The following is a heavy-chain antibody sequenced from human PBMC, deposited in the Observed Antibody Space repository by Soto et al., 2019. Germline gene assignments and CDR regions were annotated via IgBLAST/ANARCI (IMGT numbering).Heavy chain of an antibody. J-gene: IGHJ5*02. CDR2: ISASGIST. Sequence: EVQLLESGGGLVQPGGPPGFSCAVSGFPFITYALGWFRRAPGKGLEWGPAISASGISTNYADSGKARYTTSRDNSRNTVYLQMNSLRAEDTAVYYCARNVWELLRGFDPWGQGTLVTVSS. CDR1: GFPFITYA. V-gene: IGHV3-23*01. D-gene: IGHD1-26*01. CDR3: ARNVWELLRGFDP.